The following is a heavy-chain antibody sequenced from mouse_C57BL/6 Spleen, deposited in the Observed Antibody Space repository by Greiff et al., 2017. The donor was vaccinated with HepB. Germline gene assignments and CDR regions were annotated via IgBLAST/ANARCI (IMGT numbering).Heavy chain of an antibody. CDR2: IHPNSGST. CDR3: ARDYGRHFDY. V-gene: IGHV1-64*01. CDR1: GYTFTSYW. Sequence: QVQLQQPGAELVKPGASVKLSCKASGYTFTSYWMHWVKQRPGQGLEWIGIIHPNSGSTNYNEKFKSKATLTEDKSSSTAYMQLSSLTSEDSAVYYCARDYGRHFDYWGQGTTLTVSS. J-gene: IGHJ2*01. D-gene: IGHD1-1*01.